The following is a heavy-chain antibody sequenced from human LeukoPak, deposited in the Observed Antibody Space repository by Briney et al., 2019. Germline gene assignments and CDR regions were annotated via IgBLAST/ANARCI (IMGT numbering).Heavy chain of an antibody. D-gene: IGHD5-18*01. Sequence: GGSLKLPCAAPGFNFYSYAMGRVPPAPGEGLEWASAISGSGGSTYYADSVKGRFTISRDNSKNTLYLQMNSLRAEDTAVYYCAKGRYSYVYWGQGTLVTVSS. J-gene: IGHJ4*02. CDR1: GFNFYSYA. CDR3: AKGRYSYVY. V-gene: IGHV3-23*01. CDR2: ISGSGGST.